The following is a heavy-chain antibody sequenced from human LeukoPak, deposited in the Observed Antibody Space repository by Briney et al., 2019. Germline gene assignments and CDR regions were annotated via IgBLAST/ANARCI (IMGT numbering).Heavy chain of an antibody. J-gene: IGHJ4*02. CDR2: IYSGGST. V-gene: IGHV3-66*02. Sequence: PGGSLRLSCAASGFTVSSNYMSWVRQAPGKGLEWVSVIYSGGSTYYADSVKGRFTISRDNSKNTLYLQMNSLRAEDTAVYYCAATYYDFWCGYPYFDYWGQGTLVTVSS. D-gene: IGHD3-3*01. CDR1: GFTVSSNY. CDR3: AATYYDFWCGYPYFDY.